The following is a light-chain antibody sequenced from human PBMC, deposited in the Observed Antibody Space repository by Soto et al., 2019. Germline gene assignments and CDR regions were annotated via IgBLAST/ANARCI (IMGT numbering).Light chain of an antibody. CDR2: EVR. V-gene: IGLV2-14*01. CDR1: NRDVGSYNL. J-gene: IGLJ3*02. Sequence: QSVLTQPASVSGSPGQSITIACTGTNRDVGSYNLVSWYQQRPGEAPKLIISEVRNRPSGISYRFTGSKSGNTASLTISGLQAEDEADYYYSSYTTTSTLVFGGGTQLTVL. CDR3: SSYTTTSTLV.